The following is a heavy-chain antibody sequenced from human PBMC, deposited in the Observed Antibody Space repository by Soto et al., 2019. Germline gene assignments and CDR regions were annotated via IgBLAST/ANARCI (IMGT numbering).Heavy chain of an antibody. J-gene: IGHJ2*01. CDR1: GFTFSSYG. Sequence: QVQLVESGGGVVQPGRALRLSCAASGFTFSSYGMHWVLQAPGKGLEWVAVISYDGSNKYYADSVKGRFTISRDNSKNTLYLKMTSLRDEEPAVYYCAKDEGVALWGRGTLVTVSS. CDR3: AKDEGVAL. V-gene: IGHV3-30*18. CDR2: ISYDGSNK.